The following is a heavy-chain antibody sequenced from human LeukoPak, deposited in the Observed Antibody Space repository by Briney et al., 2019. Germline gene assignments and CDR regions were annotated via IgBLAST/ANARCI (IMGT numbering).Heavy chain of an antibody. J-gene: IGHJ4*02. CDR2: ISSTSAYI. CDR1: GSTFSSYS. D-gene: IGHD6-13*01. Sequence: GGSLRLSCAASGSTFSSYSMNWVRQTPGKGLEWVSSISSTSAYIYYADSVKGRFTISRDNAKNSLFLQMNSVRVEDAAVYFCARDGRSAWYEDSWGQGTLVTVSS. CDR3: ARDGRSAWYEDS. V-gene: IGHV3-21*01.